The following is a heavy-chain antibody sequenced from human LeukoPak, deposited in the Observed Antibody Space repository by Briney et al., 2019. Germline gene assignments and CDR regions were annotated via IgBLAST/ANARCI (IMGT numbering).Heavy chain of an antibody. CDR2: IYHSGGT. Sequence: PSETLSLTCTVSGGSISSGGYYWSWIRQPPGKGLEWIGYIYHSGGTYYNPSLKSRVTISVDRSKNQFSLKLSSVTAADTAVYYCARVSGVGRFFDYWGQGTLVTVSS. CDR3: ARVSGVGRFFDY. D-gene: IGHD1-26*01. CDR1: GGSISSGGYY. J-gene: IGHJ4*02. V-gene: IGHV4-30-2*01.